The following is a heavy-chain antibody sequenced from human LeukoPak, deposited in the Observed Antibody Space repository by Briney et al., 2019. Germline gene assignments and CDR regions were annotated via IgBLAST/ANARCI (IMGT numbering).Heavy chain of an antibody. V-gene: IGHV1-18*01. J-gene: IGHJ6*03. D-gene: IGHD6-19*01. Sequence: ASVKVSCKASGYTFTSYGISWVLQAPGHGLEWIGWISAYNGNTNYAQKLQGRVTMTTDTSTSTAYMELRSLRSDDTAVYYCARGGSGWYFVYYYYYMDVWGKGTTVTVSS. CDR3: ARGGSGWYFVYYYYYMDV. CDR2: ISAYNGNT. CDR1: GYTFTSYG.